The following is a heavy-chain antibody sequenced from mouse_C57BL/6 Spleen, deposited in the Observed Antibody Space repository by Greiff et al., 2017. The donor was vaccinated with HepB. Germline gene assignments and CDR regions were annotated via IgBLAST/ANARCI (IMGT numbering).Heavy chain of an antibody. CDR2: IYPGDGDT. CDR3: APITTVVATDWYFDV. J-gene: IGHJ1*03. Sequence: VKLMESGAELVKPGASVKISCKASGYAFSSYWMNWVKQRPGKGLEWIGQIYPGDGDTNYNGKFKGKATLTADKSSSTAYMQLSSLTSEDSAVYFCAPITTVVATDWYFDVWGTGTTVTVSS. V-gene: IGHV1-80*01. D-gene: IGHD1-1*01. CDR1: GYAFSSYW.